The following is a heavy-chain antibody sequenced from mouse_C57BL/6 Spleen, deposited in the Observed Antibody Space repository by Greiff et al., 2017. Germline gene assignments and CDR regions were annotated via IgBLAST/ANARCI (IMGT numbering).Heavy chain of an antibody. D-gene: IGHD2-5*01. J-gene: IGHJ3*01. Sequence: EVQLQQSGPELVKPGASVKISCKASGYSFTDYNMNWVKQSNGKSLEWIGVINTNNGTTSYNQKFKGKATLTVDQSSSTAYMQLNSLTSEDSAVYYGARGPSYYSNSLWFAYWGQGTLVTVSA. CDR1: GYSFTDYN. CDR2: INTNNGTT. V-gene: IGHV1-39*01. CDR3: ARGPSYYSNSLWFAY.